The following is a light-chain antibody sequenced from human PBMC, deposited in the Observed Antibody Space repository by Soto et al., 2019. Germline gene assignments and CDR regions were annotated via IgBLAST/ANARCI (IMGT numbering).Light chain of an antibody. Sequence: EIVMTQSPATLYVSPGERATLSCRVSQSVSSNLAWYQQKPGQAPRLLIYGASTRATGITARFSGSGSGTELTLTISSLQSEDFAVYYCQQYNNWPPWTFGQGTKVELK. V-gene: IGKV3-15*01. J-gene: IGKJ1*01. CDR2: GAS. CDR3: QQYNNWPPWT. CDR1: QSVSSN.